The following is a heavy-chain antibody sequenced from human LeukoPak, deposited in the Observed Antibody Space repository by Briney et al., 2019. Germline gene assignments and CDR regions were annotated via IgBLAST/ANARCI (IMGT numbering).Heavy chain of an antibody. CDR3: AKPAISSRGWYYDY. Sequence: PGGSLRLSCAASGFTFSNYAMNWVRQAPGKGLEWVSAISGSSGNTYYADSVKGRFTISRDNSKNTLYLQMNSLRAEDTAVYYCAKPAISSRGWYYDYWGQGTLVTVSS. V-gene: IGHV3-23*01. CDR1: GFTFSNYA. D-gene: IGHD6-19*01. J-gene: IGHJ4*02. CDR2: ISGSSGNT.